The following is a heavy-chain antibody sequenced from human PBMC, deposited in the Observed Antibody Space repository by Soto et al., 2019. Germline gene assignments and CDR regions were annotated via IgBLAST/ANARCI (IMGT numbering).Heavy chain of an antibody. CDR2: ISSGSSYI. CDR3: AREVYCGGDCYSRDAFDI. J-gene: IGHJ3*02. V-gene: IGHV3-21*01. D-gene: IGHD2-21*02. Sequence: PGGSLRLSCISSGFTFRTYTMNWVRQAPGKGLEWVSSISSGSSYIYYADSVKGRFTISRDNAKNSLYLQMNSLRAEDTAVYYCAREVYCGGDCYSRDAFDIWGQGTMVTVSS. CDR1: GFTFRTYT.